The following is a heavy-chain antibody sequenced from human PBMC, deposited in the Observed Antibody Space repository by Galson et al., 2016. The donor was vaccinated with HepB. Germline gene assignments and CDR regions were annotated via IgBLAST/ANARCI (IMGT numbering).Heavy chain of an antibody. J-gene: IGHJ2*01. V-gene: IGHV6-1*01. Sequence: CAISVDSVSSNSVTWNWIRQSPSRGLEWLGRTYYRSKWYNDYAVSVKSRMTINPDTSKNQFSLQLNSVTPEDTAVYYCARRGSKEKGYFDLWGRGTLVTVSS. CDR2: TYYRSKWYN. D-gene: IGHD6-13*01. CDR3: ARRGSKEKGYFDL. CDR1: VDSVSSNSVT.